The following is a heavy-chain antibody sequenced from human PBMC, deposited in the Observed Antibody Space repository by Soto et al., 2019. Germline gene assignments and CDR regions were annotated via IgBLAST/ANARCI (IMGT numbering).Heavy chain of an antibody. V-gene: IGHV1-69*01. CDR3: EAEMTCGKLSVV. CDR2: IVPKFGTT. CDR1: GDTDTNYV. J-gene: IGHJ6*02. D-gene: IGHD1-26*01. Sequence: QVQLVQSGAEVKKPGSSVKVSCKASGDTDTNYVISWVRQAPGQGLEWMGGIVPKFGTTYSAQKLQDRLTITADESTSTVYMQLSSLRLDDTAVYYCEAEMTCGKLSVVWGQGTTVTVSS.